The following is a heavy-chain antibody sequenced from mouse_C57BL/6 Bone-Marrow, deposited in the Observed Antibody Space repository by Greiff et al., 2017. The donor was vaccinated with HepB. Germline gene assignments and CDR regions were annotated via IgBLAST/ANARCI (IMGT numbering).Heavy chain of an antibody. V-gene: IGHV3-1*01. CDR1: GYSITSGYD. CDR3: ARSYWGYFDY. Sequence: VQLKESGPGMVKPSQSLSLTCTVTGYSITSGYDWHWIRHFPGNKLEWMGYISYSGSTNYNPSLKSRISITHDTSKNHFFLKLNSVTTEDTATYYCARSYWGYFDYWGQGTTLTVSS. J-gene: IGHJ2*01. D-gene: IGHD4-1*01. CDR2: ISYSGST.